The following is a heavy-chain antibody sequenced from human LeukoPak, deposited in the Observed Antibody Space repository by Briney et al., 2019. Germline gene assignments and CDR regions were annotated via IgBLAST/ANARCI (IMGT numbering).Heavy chain of an antibody. CDR3: ARAGPSSSWHQFDY. V-gene: IGHV3-30*02. D-gene: IGHD6-13*01. CDR1: GFTFSRFG. CDR2: IRYDASNK. J-gene: IGHJ4*02. Sequence: GGSLRLSCAASGFTFSRFGMHWVRQAPGKGLEWVAFIRYDASNKYYADSVKGRFAISRDNSKNTLHLQMNRLRAEDTAVYYCARAGPSSSWHQFDYWGQGTLVTVSS.